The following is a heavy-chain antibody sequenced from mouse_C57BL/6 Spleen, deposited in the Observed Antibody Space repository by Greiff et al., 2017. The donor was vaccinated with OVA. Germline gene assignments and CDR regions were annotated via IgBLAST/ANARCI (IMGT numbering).Heavy chain of an antibody. CDR1: GYTFTSYG. V-gene: IGHV1-81*01. D-gene: IGHD2-2*01. Sequence: QVQLKESGAELARPGASVKLSCKASGYTFTSYGISWVKQRTGQGLEWIGEIYPRSGNTYYNEKFKGKATLTADKSSSTAYMELRSLTSEDSAVYFCARKGYDGVYYAMDYWGQGTSVTVSS. CDR3: ARKGYDGVYYAMDY. J-gene: IGHJ4*01. CDR2: IYPRSGNT.